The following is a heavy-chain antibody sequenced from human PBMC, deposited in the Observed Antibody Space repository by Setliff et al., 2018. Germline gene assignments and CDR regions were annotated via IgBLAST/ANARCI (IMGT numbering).Heavy chain of an antibody. Sequence: SETLSLTCTVSGGSISPYFWSWIRQPPGKGLEWIGYIYHNGNTNFSPSLKSRVNMSVDTSKNQFALNLKSVTAADTAVYYCARDRTAYSYGLDVWGQGTTVTVSS. V-gene: IGHV4-59*01. CDR1: GGSISPYF. CDR2: IYHNGNT. D-gene: IGHD5-18*01. CDR3: ARDRTAYSYGLDV. J-gene: IGHJ6*02.